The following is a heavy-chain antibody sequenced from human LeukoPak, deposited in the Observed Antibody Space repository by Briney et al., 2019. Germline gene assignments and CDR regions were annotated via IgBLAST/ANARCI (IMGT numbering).Heavy chain of an antibody. CDR1: GFSFSNYE. CDR3: AKDATAVVGTVYMDV. J-gene: IGHJ6*03. Sequence: HPGGSLRLSCAASGFSFSNYEMNWVRQAPGKGLEWISHISNTGDIIHYADSVEGRFTISRDNAKNSLYLQMNSLRAEDTAVYYCAKDATAVVGTVYMDVWGKGTTVTISS. D-gene: IGHD6-13*01. V-gene: IGHV3-48*03. CDR2: ISNTGDII.